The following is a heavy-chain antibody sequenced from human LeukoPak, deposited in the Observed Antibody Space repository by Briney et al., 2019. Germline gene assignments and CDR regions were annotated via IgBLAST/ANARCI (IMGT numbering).Heavy chain of an antibody. V-gene: IGHV3-23*01. D-gene: IGHD2-2*01. Sequence: GGSLRLSCATSGFTVSSNYMSWVRQAPGKGLEWVSGIRADAVTTYYADSVKGRFIISRDNSKNTVYLQMNSLSAEDAAVYYCVKDDGWVQYANWGQGTLVTVSS. CDR1: GFTVSSNY. CDR2: IRADAVTT. J-gene: IGHJ4*02. CDR3: VKDDGWVQYAN.